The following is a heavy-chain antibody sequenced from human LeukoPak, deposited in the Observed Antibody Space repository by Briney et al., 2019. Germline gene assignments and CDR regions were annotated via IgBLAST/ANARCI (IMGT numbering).Heavy chain of an antibody. Sequence: GGSLRLSCAASGFTFSNAWMSWVRQAPGKGLEWVANIKQDGSEKYYVDSVKGRFTISRDNAKNSLYLQMNSLRAEDTAVYYCAREGLNDAFDIWGQGTMVTVSS. CDR3: AREGLNDAFDI. V-gene: IGHV3-7*01. CDR1: GFTFSNAW. J-gene: IGHJ3*02. CDR2: IKQDGSEK.